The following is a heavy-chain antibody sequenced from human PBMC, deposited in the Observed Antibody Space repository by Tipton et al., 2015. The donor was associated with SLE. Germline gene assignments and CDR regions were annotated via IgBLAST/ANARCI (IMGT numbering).Heavy chain of an antibody. D-gene: IGHD5-18*01. Sequence: GLVKPSETLSLTCDVYGGSFSDYYCSWIRQSPGKGLEWIGSIYYTGTTTYYNSFLKSRVTMSVDTSKNQFSLRLTSVIAADTAVYYCARLHGYSYGLNWFDPWGQGTLISVSS. J-gene: IGHJ5*02. CDR3: ARLHGYSYGLNWFDP. CDR2: IYYTGTTT. V-gene: IGHV4-34*01. CDR1: GGSFSDYY.